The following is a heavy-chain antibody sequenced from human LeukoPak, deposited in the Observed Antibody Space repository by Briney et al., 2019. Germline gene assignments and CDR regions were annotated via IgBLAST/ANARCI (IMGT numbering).Heavy chain of an antibody. Sequence: SETLSLTCTVSGGSVTSSSYYWGWIRQPPGKGLEWIGSVYHAGYTYYNPSLQSRVTISIAKSKNQFSLQLTSVTAADTAIYFCARNSYGHLNWFDPWGQGTLVTVSS. CDR1: GGSVTSSSYY. J-gene: IGHJ5*02. V-gene: IGHV4-39*07. D-gene: IGHD5-18*01. CDR2: VYHAGYT. CDR3: ARNSYGHLNWFDP.